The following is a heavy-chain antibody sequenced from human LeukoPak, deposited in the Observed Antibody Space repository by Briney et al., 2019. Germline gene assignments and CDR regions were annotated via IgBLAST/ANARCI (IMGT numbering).Heavy chain of an antibody. CDR3: ARTDVPAAMGFFDY. Sequence: SETLSLTCAVYGGSFSGYYWSWIRQPPGKGLEWIGEINHSGSTSYNPSLKSRVTISVDTSKNQFSLKLSSVTAADTAVYYCARTDVPAAMGFFDYWGQGTLVTVSS. J-gene: IGHJ4*02. D-gene: IGHD2-2*01. CDR1: GGSFSGYY. V-gene: IGHV4-34*01. CDR2: INHSGST.